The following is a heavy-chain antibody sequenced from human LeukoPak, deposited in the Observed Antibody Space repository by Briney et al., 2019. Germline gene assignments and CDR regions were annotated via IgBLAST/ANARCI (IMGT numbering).Heavy chain of an antibody. V-gene: IGHV3-30*14. Sequence: AGGSLRLSCAASGFTFSSYAMHWVRQAPGKGLEWVAVISYDGSNKYYADSVKGRFTISRDNSKNTLYLQMNSLRAEDTAVYYCARGMTNPFDYWGQGTLVTVSS. J-gene: IGHJ4*02. CDR1: GFTFSSYA. D-gene: IGHD4-11*01. CDR3: ARGMTNPFDY. CDR2: ISYDGSNK.